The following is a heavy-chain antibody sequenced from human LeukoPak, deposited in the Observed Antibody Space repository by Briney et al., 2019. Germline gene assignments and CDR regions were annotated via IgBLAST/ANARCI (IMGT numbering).Heavy chain of an antibody. CDR3: TRAVAADDFSPGY. CDR1: GFTFSSYA. J-gene: IGHJ4*02. CDR2: ISYDGSNK. Sequence: GGSLRLSCAASGFTFSSYAMHWVRQAPGKGLEWVAVISYDGSNKYYADSVKGRFTISRDNSKNTLYLQMNSLRAEDTAVYYCTRAVAADDFSPGYWGQGTLVTVSS. D-gene: IGHD3/OR15-3a*01. V-gene: IGHV3-30-3*01.